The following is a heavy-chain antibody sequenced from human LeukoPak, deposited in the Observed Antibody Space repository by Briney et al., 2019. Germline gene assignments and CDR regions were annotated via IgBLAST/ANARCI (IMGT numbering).Heavy chain of an antibody. CDR3: VRRLASGDYHPLG. Sequence: SETLSLTCTVSGGSISSTTCYWGWVRQPPGKGLEWIGSMYKNVITYYNPSLESRVTISVDMSKNQFSLKLNSVTVADTAVYYCVRRLASGDYHPLGWGQGTLVTVSS. CDR1: GGSISSTTCY. J-gene: IGHJ4*02. D-gene: IGHD1-26*01. CDR2: MYKNVIT. V-gene: IGHV4-39*01.